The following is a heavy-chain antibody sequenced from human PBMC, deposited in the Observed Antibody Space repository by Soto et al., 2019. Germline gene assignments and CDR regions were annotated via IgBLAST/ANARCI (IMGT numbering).Heavy chain of an antibody. J-gene: IGHJ6*02. V-gene: IGHV2-26*01. D-gene: IGHD3-9*01. CDR2: IFSDNER. CDR1: GFSLTTGKMG. Sequence: ENPPETLTLTFTVSGFSLTTGKMGVSWIRQPPGTALEWLAHIFSDNERSYSTSLQGRLTISKDTSGSQVVLSMTNVEPVETATYYCARIIFVSYQFSYAMDFPGQAPTVTV. CDR3: ARIIFVSYQFSYAMDF.